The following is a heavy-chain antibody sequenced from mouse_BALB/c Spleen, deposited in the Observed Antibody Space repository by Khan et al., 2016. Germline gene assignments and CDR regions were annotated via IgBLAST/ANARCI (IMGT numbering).Heavy chain of an antibody. CDR1: GYAFSRSW. Sequence: QVQLQQSGPELVKPGASVKISCKASGYAFSRSWMNWVKQRPGQGLEWIGRISPGDGDTNYNGKFKGKATLTADKSSSTAYMQLSSLTSVDSAVYFCARGGYDYVFAYWGQGTLVTVSA. J-gene: IGHJ3*01. CDR2: ISPGDGDT. CDR3: ARGGYDYVFAY. D-gene: IGHD2-4*01. V-gene: IGHV1-82*01.